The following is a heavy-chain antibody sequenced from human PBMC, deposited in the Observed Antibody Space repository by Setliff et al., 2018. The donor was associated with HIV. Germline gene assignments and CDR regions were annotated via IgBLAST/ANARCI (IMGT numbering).Heavy chain of an antibody. Sequence: PGGSLRLSCAASGFILSDHHMDWVRQAPGKGLEWIGRTRNKTKNYTTEYAASVIGRFTISRDDSKNSLYLQMNSLKTEDTAVYYCVRGPQFRPHWGQGTLVTVSS. J-gene: IGHJ4*02. CDR3: VRGPQFRPH. V-gene: IGHV3-72*01. CDR1: GFILSDHH. CDR2: TRNKTKNYTT.